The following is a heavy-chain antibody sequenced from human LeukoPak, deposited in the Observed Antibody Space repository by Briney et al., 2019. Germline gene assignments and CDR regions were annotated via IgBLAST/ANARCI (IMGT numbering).Heavy chain of an antibody. CDR1: GFTFSSYS. Sequence: GGSLRLSCAASGFTFSSYSMNWVRQAPGKGLEWVSSISSSSSYIYYADSVKGRFTISRDNAKNSLYLQMNSLRAEDTAVYYCARDGAYYGDYDDWGQGTLVTVSS. D-gene: IGHD4-17*01. J-gene: IGHJ4*02. CDR3: ARDGAYYGDYDD. V-gene: IGHV3-21*01. CDR2: ISSSSSYI.